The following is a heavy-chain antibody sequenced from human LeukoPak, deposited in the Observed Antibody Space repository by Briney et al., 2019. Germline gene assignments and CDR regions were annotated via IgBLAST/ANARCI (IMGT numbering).Heavy chain of an antibody. D-gene: IGHD5-18*01. J-gene: IGHJ4*02. CDR1: GFTFSSYW. CDR3: ARVDTAMVTDRAFDY. Sequence: PGGSLRLSCAASGFTFSSYWMSWVRQAPGKGLEWVANIKQDGSEKYYVDSVKGRFTISRDNAKNSLYLQMNSLRAEDTAVYYCARVDTAMVTDRAFDYWGQGTLVTVSS. CDR2: IKQDGSEK. V-gene: IGHV3-7*01.